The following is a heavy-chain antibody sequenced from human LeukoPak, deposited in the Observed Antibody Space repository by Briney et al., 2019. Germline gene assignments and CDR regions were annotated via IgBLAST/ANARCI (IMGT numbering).Heavy chain of an antibody. CDR2: INPNSGGT. CDR1: GYTFTSYG. V-gene: IGHV1-2*02. CDR3: AREAVVDLDY. J-gene: IGHJ4*02. D-gene: IGHD2-15*01. Sequence: GASVKVSCKASGYTFTSYGISWVRQAPGQGLEWMGWINPNSGGTNYAQKFQGRVTMTRDTSISTAYMELSRLRSDDTAVYYCAREAVVDLDYWGQGTLVTVSS.